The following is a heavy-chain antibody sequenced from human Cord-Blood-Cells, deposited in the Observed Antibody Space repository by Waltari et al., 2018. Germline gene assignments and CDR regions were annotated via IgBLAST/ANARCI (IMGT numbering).Heavy chain of an antibody. Sequence: QVQLQQWGAGLLKPSETLSLTCAVYGGCFSGYYWSWIRQPPGKGLEWIGEINHSGSTNYNPSLKSRVTISVDTSKNQFSLKLSSVTAADTAVYYCASLNYYYYYGMDVWGQGTTVTVSS. CDR2: INHSGST. V-gene: IGHV4-34*01. J-gene: IGHJ6*02. CDR3: ASLNYYYYYGMDV. CDR1: GGCFSGYY.